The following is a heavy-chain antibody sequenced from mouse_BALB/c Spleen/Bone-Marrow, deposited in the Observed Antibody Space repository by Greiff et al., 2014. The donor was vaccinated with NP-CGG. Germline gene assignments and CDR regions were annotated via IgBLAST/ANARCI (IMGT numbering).Heavy chain of an antibody. CDR1: GFTFNSYG. D-gene: IGHD2-1*01. J-gene: IGHJ4*01. CDR2: ISTGAGYI. Sequence: EVQLVESGGDLVRPGGSLKLSCTASGFTFNSYGMSWIRQTPDKRLEWVATISTGAGYIYYPDSVKGRFTISRDNAKNTLYLEMNSLKSEDTAMYYCARHRQGNAVSYYAMDYGGQGASVTVSS. CDR3: ARHRQGNAVSYYAMDY. V-gene: IGHV5-6*01.